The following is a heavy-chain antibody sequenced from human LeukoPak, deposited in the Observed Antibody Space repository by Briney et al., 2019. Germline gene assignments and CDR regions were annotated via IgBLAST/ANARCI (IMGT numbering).Heavy chain of an antibody. CDR3: TTAPTRTWLPYFGY. CDR2: ITASGTE. CDR1: GLTFTDAW. V-gene: IGHV3-15*01. D-gene: IGHD5-24*01. J-gene: IGHJ4*02. Sequence: GGSLRLSCAVSGLTFTDAWVSWVRQAPGKGLEWVARITASGTENYAAPVKARFTASRDDSKTTVYLQMKSLTTDDTAVYYCTTAPTRTWLPYFGYWGQGTVVTVSS.